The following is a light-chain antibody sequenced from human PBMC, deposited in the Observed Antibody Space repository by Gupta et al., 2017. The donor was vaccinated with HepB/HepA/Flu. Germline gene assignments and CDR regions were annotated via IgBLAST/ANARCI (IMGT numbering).Light chain of an antibody. CDR2: DDS. CDR3: QVWDSSSDLVV. CDR1: NIGSKS. V-gene: IGLV3-21*03. Sequence: SYVLTQPPSVSVAPGKTARITRGGNNIGSKSVHWYQQKPGQAPVLVVYDDSDRPSGIPERFSGSNSGNTATLTISRVEAGDEADYYCQVWDSSSDLVVFGGGTKLTVL. J-gene: IGLJ2*01.